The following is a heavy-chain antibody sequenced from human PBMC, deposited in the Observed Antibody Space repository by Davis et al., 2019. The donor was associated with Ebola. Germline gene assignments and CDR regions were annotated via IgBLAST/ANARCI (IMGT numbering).Heavy chain of an antibody. CDR1: GGSFSGYY. Sequence: SETLSLTCAVYGGSFSGYYWSWIRQPPGKGLEWIGEVYHSESTNYNPSLKSRVTLSVDTSNNQFSLSLNSVTAADTAVYYCARADYTRYFDHWGRGTVVTVSP. CDR2: VYHSEST. J-gene: IGHJ4*02. V-gene: IGHV4-34*01. CDR3: ARADYTRYFDH. D-gene: IGHD3-16*01.